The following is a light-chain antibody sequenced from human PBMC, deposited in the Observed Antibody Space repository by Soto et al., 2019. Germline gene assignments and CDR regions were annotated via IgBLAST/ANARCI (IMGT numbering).Light chain of an antibody. Sequence: DIQMTQSPSSLSASVGDRVTITCRASQSISSYLNWYQQKPGKAPKLPIYAASSLQSGVPSRFSGSGSGTDFTLTISSLQPEDFATYYCPQRYSPPRRFGQGTKV. CDR2: AAS. CDR3: PQRYSPPRR. J-gene: IGKJ1*01. V-gene: IGKV1-39*01. CDR1: QSISSY.